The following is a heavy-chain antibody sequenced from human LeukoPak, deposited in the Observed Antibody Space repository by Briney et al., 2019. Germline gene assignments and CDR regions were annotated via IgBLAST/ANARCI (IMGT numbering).Heavy chain of an antibody. CDR2: IYYSGST. J-gene: IGHJ4*02. CDR1: GDSIRSYY. CDR3: ARAGDGYNGDY. Sequence: PSETLSLTCTVSGDSIRSYYWGWIRQPPGKGLEWIGSIYYSGSTYYNPSLKSRVTISVDTSKNQFSLKLSSVTAADTAVYYCARAGDGYNGDYWGQGTLVTVSS. D-gene: IGHD5-24*01. V-gene: IGHV4-39*07.